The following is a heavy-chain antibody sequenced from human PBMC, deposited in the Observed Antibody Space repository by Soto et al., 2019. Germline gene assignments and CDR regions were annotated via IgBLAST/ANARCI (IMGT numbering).Heavy chain of an antibody. CDR3: ARRVFP. CDR1: GGSISSGGYY. J-gene: IGHJ5*02. CDR2: IFYSGST. D-gene: IGHD3-3*01. Sequence: SETLSLTCTVSGGSISSGGYYWTWIRQHPGKGLEWIGHIFYSGSTSYNPSLKSRIAISRDTSENQFSLRLSSVTAADTAVYYCARRVFPWGQGTLVTVSS. V-gene: IGHV4-31*03.